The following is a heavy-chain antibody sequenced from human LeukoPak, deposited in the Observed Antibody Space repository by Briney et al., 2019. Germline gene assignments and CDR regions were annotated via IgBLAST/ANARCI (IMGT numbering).Heavy chain of an antibody. V-gene: IGHV4-4*09. Sequence: SETLSLTCTVSGGSISSYYRSWIRQPPGKGLEWIGYIYTSGSTNYNPSLKSRVTISVDTSKNQFSLKLSSVTAADTAVYYCARLATTYCGGDCYSWGQGTLVTVSS. J-gene: IGHJ4*02. CDR2: IYTSGST. D-gene: IGHD2-21*02. CDR1: GGSISSYY. CDR3: ARLATTYCGGDCYS.